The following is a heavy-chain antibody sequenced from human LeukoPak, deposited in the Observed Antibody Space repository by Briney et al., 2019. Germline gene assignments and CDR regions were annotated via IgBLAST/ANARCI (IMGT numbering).Heavy chain of an antibody. CDR2: INPNSGGT. J-gene: IGHJ4*02. D-gene: IGHD4-23*01. CDR3: ARDCGGNSGAFDY. V-gene: IGHV1-2*04. CDR1: GYTFTGYY. Sequence: ASVKVSCKASGYTFTGYYMHWVRQAPGQGLEWMGWINPNSGGTNYAQKFQGWVTMTRDTSISTAYMELSRLRSDDTAVYYCARDCGGNSGAFDYWGQGTLVTVSS.